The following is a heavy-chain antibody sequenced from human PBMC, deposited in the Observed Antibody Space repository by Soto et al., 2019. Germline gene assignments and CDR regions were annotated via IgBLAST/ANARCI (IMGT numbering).Heavy chain of an antibody. CDR1: GYTFSSHG. CDR2: IWFDGSKK. Sequence: QVQLVESGGGVVRPGRSLTLSCAASGYTFSSHGIHWVRQAEGKGLEWVAAIWFDGSKKYYADSVKGRFTISRDDSKSTLYLQMNSLRAEDTGVYYCARDPSRSFDIWGQGTTVTVSS. V-gene: IGHV3-33*01. CDR3: ARDPSRSFDI. J-gene: IGHJ3*02.